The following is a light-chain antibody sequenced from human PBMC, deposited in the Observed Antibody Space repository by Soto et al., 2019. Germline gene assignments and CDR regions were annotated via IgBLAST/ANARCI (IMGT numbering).Light chain of an antibody. CDR2: DVS. J-gene: IGLJ2*01. Sequence: QSVLTQPASVSGSPGQSITISCTGTSSDVGGYNYVSWYQQHPGKAPKLMIYDVSNRPSGVSNRFSGSKSGNTASPTISGLQAEDEADYYCSSYTSSSTLVFGGGTKVTV. CDR1: SSDVGGYNY. CDR3: SSYTSSSTLV. V-gene: IGLV2-14*01.